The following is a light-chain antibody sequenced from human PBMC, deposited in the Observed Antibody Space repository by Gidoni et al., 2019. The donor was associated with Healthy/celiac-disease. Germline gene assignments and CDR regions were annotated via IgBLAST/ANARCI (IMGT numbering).Light chain of an antibody. CDR1: QSISSY. Sequence: DIPMTQSPSSLSASVGDRVTITCRASQSISSYLNWYQQKPGKAPKLLIYAASSLQSGVPSSFSGSGSGTDFTLTISSLQPEDFATYYCQQSYSTPSFGPGTKVDIK. CDR3: QQSYSTPS. J-gene: IGKJ3*01. V-gene: IGKV1-39*01. CDR2: AAS.